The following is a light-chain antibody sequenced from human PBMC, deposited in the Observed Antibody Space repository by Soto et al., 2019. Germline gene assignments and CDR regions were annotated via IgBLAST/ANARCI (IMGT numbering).Light chain of an antibody. CDR2: DVF. CDR3: SSYTNFNSL. Sequence: QSALTQPASASGSPGQSITISCTGTSSDVGAYNYVSWYQQHPGKAPKLMIYDVFNRPSGVSDRFSGSKSGNTASLTISGLQAEDEADYFCSSYTNFNSLFGGGTKLTVL. V-gene: IGLV2-14*03. CDR1: SSDVGAYNY. J-gene: IGLJ3*02.